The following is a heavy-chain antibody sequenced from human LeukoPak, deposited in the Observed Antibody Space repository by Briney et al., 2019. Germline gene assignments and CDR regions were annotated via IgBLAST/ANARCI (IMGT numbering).Heavy chain of an antibody. Sequence: SETLSLTCTVPGGSISSHYWSWIRHPPGEGLGWSGYIYYSGSTNYNPSLKSRVTIPVDTSKNQFSLKLSSVTAADTAVYYCARAIRRVYYMDVWGKGTTVTVSS. CDR3: ARAIRRVYYMDV. V-gene: IGHV4-59*11. J-gene: IGHJ6*03. CDR1: GGSISSHY. CDR2: IYYSGST.